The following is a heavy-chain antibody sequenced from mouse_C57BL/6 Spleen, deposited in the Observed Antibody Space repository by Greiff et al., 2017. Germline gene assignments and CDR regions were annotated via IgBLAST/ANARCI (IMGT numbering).Heavy chain of an antibody. V-gene: IGHV5-17*01. CDR3: ARYDYYFDY. CDR1: GFTFSDYG. CDR2: ISSGSSTI. J-gene: IGHJ2*01. D-gene: IGHD2-13*01. Sequence: DVHLVESGGGLVKPGGSLKLSCAASGFTFSDYGMHWVRQAPEKGLEWVAYISSGSSTIYYADTVKGRFTISRDNAKNTLFLQMTSLRSEDTAMYYCARYDYYFDYWGQGTTLTVSS.